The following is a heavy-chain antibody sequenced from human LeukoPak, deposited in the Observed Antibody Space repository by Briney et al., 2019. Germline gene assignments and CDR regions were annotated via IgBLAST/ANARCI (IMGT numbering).Heavy chain of an antibody. J-gene: IGHJ4*02. V-gene: IGHV4-59*01. CDR3: ARVREGSSWSTFDY. Sequence: PSETLSLTCTVSGGSISSYYWSWIRQPPGKGLEWIGYIYYSGSINYNPSLKSRVTISVDTSKNQFSLKLRSVTAADTAVYYCARVREGSSWSTFDYWGQGTLVTVSS. D-gene: IGHD6-13*01. CDR1: GGSISSYY. CDR2: IYYSGSI.